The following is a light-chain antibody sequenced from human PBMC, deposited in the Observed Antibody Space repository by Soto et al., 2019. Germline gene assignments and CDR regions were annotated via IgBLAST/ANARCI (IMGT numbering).Light chain of an antibody. Sequence: QSALTQPASVSGSPGQSITISCTGTSSDVGGYNYVSWYQQHPGKAPKLMIYDVSNRPSGVSNRFSGSKSGNTASLTLSGLQAEAAADYYCSSYTSSSTKVFGTGTKLTVL. CDR3: SSYTSSSTKV. V-gene: IGLV2-14*01. CDR1: SSDVGGYNY. CDR2: DVS. J-gene: IGLJ1*01.